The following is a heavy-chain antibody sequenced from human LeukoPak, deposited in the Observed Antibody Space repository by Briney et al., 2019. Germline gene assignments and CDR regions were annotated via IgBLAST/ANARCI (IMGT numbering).Heavy chain of an antibody. Sequence: ASVKVSCTTSGYTFTNFAIHWVRQAPGQRLEWMGWINAGNGNTKYSQNLQGRATIAGDTSASTAYMELTSLRSEDTAVYYCARGLLWFGELSTLGYWGQGTLVTVS. CDR3: ARGLLWFGELSTLGY. CDR2: INAGNGNT. J-gene: IGHJ4*02. D-gene: IGHD3-10*01. V-gene: IGHV1-3*01. CDR1: GYTFTNFA.